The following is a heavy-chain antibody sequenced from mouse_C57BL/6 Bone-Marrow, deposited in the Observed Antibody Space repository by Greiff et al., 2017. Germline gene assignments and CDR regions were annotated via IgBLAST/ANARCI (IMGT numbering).Heavy chain of an antibody. CDR1: GYTFTSYW. CDR2: IDPSDSET. CDR3: ARVAYPYYFDY. J-gene: IGHJ2*01. Sequence: VQLQQPGAELVRPGSSVKLSCKASGYTFTSYWMHWVKQRPIQGLEWIGNIDPSDSETHYNQKFKDKATLTVEKSSSTAYMQLSSLTSEDSAVYYCARVAYPYYFDYWGQGTTLTVSS. D-gene: IGHD2-10*01. V-gene: IGHV1-52*01.